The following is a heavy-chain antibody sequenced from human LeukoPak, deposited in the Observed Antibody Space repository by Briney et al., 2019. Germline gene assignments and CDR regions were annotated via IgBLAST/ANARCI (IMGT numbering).Heavy chain of an antibody. CDR1: GGVISSYY. V-gene: IGHV4-59*08. CDR2: IYYSGTT. J-gene: IGHJ6*02. D-gene: IGHD6-6*01. Sequence: SETLSLTCTISGGVISSYYWSWIRQPPGKGLEWIGYIYYSGTTTYNPSLKSRITMSVDTSKNQFSLRLNSVTAAYTAVYYCGRRGAARRYDGLDVWGQGTTVTVSS. CDR3: GRRGAARRYDGLDV.